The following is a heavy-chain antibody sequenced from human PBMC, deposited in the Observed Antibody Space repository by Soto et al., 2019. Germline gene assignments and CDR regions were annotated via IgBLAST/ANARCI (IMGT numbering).Heavy chain of an antibody. Sequence: SETLSLTCTVSGGSISSGGYYWSWIRQHPGKGLEWIGYIYYSGSTYYNPSLKGRVTISVDTSKNQFSLKLSSVTAADTAVYYCARDNCQDRSSLLYGMDVWGQGSTVTVSS. CDR2: IYYSGST. J-gene: IGHJ6*02. CDR3: ARDNCQDRSSLLYGMDV. CDR1: GGSISSGGYY. V-gene: IGHV4-31*03. D-gene: IGHD2-15*01.